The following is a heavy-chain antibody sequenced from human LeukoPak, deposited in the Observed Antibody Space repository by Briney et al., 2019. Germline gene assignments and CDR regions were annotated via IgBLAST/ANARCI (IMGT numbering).Heavy chain of an antibody. CDR1: GYTFTGYY. J-gene: IGHJ4*02. CDR3: ARDRGYSSSWYRGFDY. Sequence: ASVKVSCKDSGYTFTGYYMHWVRQAPGQGLEWMGRINPKSGGTNYAQKFQGRVTMTRDTSISTAYMELSRLRSDDTAVYYCARDRGYSSSWYRGFDYWGQGTLVTVSS. V-gene: IGHV1-2*06. CDR2: INPKSGGT. D-gene: IGHD6-13*01.